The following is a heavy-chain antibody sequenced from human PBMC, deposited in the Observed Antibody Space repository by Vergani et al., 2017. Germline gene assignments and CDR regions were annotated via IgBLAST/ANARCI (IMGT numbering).Heavy chain of an antibody. Sequence: QVQLQESGPGLVKPSETLSLTCTVSGGSISSYYWSWIRQPPGKGMEWVGYIYYSGSTNYNPSLKSRVTISVDTSKNQFSLKLSSVTAADTAVYYCATSSSPNYYYHGMDVWGQGTTVTVSS. CDR3: ATSSSPNYYYHGMDV. J-gene: IGHJ6*02. V-gene: IGHV4-59*08. D-gene: IGHD6-6*01. CDR2: IYYSGST. CDR1: GGSISSYY.